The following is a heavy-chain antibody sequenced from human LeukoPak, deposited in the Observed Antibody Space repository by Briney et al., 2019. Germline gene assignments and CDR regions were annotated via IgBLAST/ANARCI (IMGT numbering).Heavy chain of an antibody. V-gene: IGHV4-59*01. Sequence: SETLSLTCTVSGGSISSYYWSWIRQPPGKGLEWIGYIYYSGSTNYNPSLKSRVTISVDTSKNQFSLKLSSVTAADTAVYYCARSRDSTDPWGQGTLVTVSS. CDR1: GGSISSYY. J-gene: IGHJ5*02. CDR3: ARSRDSTDP. CDR2: IYYSGST. D-gene: IGHD2/OR15-2a*01.